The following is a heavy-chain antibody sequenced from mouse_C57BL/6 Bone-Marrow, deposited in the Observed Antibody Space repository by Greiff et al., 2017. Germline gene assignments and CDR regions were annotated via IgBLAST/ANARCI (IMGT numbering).Heavy chain of an antibody. CDR1: GYAFTNYL. V-gene: IGHV1-54*01. J-gene: IGHJ3*01. CDR2: LNPGSGGT. D-gene: IGHD2-3*01. CDR3: TRSNYHGYYVPFAY. Sequence: QVQLQQSGAELVRPGTSVKVSCKASGYAFTNYLIEWVKQRPGQGLEWIGVLNPGSGGTNYNEKFKGKATLTADKSSSTAYMQLSSLTSEDSAVYFCTRSNYHGYYVPFAYWGPAALVPVSA.